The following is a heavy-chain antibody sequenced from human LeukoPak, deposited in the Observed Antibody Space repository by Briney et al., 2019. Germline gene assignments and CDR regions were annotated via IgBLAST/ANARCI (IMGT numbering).Heavy chain of an antibody. D-gene: IGHD2-2*01. Sequence: GGSLRLSCAASGFTFSSYAMSWVRQAPGKGLEWVSAISGSGDSTYYADSVKGRFTVSRDNSKNTLYLQMNSLRAEDTAVYYCAKALGIVVVPAAIAWGQGTLVTVSS. CDR2: ISGSGDST. J-gene: IGHJ5*02. CDR3: AKALGIVVVPAAIA. V-gene: IGHV3-23*01. CDR1: GFTFSSYA.